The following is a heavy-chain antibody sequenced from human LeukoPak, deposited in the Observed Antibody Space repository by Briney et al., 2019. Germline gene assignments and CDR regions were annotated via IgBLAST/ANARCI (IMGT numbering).Heavy chain of an antibody. V-gene: IGHV7-4-1*02. CDR1: VYTFTSYA. D-gene: IGHD5-24*01. Sequence: ASVKVSCKASVYTFTSYAMNWVRQAPGQGLEWMGWINTNTGNPTYAQGFTGRFVFSLDTSVSTAYLQISSLKAEDTAVYYCARCQLQQAYYYYYYMDVWGKGTTVTVSS. CDR3: ARCQLQQAYYYYYYMDV. CDR2: INTNTGNP. J-gene: IGHJ6*03.